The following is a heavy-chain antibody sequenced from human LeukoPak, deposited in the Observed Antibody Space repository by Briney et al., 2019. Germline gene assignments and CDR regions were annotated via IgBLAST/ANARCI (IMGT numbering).Heavy chain of an antibody. D-gene: IGHD3-3*01. CDR1: GYTYTGYY. V-gene: IGHV1-2*06. Sequence: ASVKVSCKASGYTYTGYYMHWVRQAPGQGLEWMGRINPNSGGTNYAQKFQGRVTMTRDTSISTAYMELSRLRSDDTAVYYCARGTTIFGVVIINVDYYYGMDVWGQGTTVTVSS. J-gene: IGHJ6*02. CDR2: INPNSGGT. CDR3: ARGTTIFGVVIINVDYYYGMDV.